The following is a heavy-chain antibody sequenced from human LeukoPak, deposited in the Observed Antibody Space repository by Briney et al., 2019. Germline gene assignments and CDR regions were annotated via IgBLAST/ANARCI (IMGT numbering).Heavy chain of an antibody. J-gene: IGHJ4*02. CDR1: GYTFTSYG. D-gene: IGHD6-6*01. V-gene: IGHV1-18*01. CDR3: ARGLSGSGSSSATGFDY. Sequence: ASVKVSCKASGYTFTSYGISWVRQAPGQGLEWMGWISAYNGNTNYAQKLQGRVTMTTDTSTSTAYMELRSLRSDDTAVYYCARGLSGSGSSSATGFDYWGQGTLVTVSS. CDR2: ISAYNGNT.